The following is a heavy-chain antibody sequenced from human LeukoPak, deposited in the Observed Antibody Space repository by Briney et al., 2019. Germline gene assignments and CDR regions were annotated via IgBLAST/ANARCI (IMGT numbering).Heavy chain of an antibody. CDR3: ASYDFRSGYTDY. J-gene: IGHJ4*02. CDR2: IYTSGST. Sequence: SQTLSLTCTVSGGSISSGSYYWSWIRQPAGKGLEWIGRIYTSGSTNYNPSLKSRVTISVDTSKNQFSLKLSSVTAADTAVYYCASYDFRSGYTDYWGQGTLVTVSS. V-gene: IGHV4-61*02. CDR1: GGSISSGSYY. D-gene: IGHD3-3*01.